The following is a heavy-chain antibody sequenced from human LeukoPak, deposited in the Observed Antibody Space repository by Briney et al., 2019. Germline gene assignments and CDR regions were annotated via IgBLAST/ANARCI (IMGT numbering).Heavy chain of an antibody. CDR3: ARGTGEGYTYGRYYFDY. J-gene: IGHJ4*02. CDR1: GYTFTGYY. CDR2: INPNSGVT. V-gene: IGHV1-2*02. Sequence: ASVKVSCKASGYTFTGYYMHWVRQAPGQGLEWMGWINPNSGVTDYAQDFQGRVTMTRDTSISTAYVELSRLRSDDTAVYYCARGTGEGYTYGRYYFDYWGQGTLVTVSS. D-gene: IGHD5-18*01.